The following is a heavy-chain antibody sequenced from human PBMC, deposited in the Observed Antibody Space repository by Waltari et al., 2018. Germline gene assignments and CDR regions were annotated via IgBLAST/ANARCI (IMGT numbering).Heavy chain of an antibody. V-gene: IGHV1-2*06. J-gene: IGHJ4*02. D-gene: IGHD3-22*01. Sequence: QVQLVQSGAEVKKPGASVKVSCKASGYTFTGYYMHWVRQAPGQGLEWMGRINPNSGGTNHAQKFQGRVTRTRDTSISTAYMELGRLRSDDTAVYYCARGGAGGIVVVIPFDYWGQGTLVTVSS. CDR3: ARGGAGGIVVVIPFDY. CDR2: INPNSGGT. CDR1: GYTFTGYY.